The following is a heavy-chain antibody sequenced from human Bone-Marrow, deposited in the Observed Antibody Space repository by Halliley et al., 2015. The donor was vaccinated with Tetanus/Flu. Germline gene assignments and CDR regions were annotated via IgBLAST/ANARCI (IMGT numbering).Heavy chain of an antibody. CDR3: TPGGGWLPDY. Sequence: PGKGLEWIGVSHYPDSTNYTPPLKGRVPISADTSKNPFSLKLPSVPAADTAVYYCTPGGGWLPDYWGQGTLVTVSS. D-gene: IGHD6-19*01. V-gene: IGHV4-59*13. CDR2: SHYPDST. J-gene: IGHJ4*02.